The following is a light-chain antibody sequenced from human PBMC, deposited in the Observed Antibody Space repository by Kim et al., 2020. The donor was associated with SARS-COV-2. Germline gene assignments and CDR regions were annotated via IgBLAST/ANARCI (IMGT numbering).Light chain of an antibody. Sequence: DIVMTQSPPSLPVTPGEPASISCRSSQSLLYSNGYNYLDWYLQKPVQSPQLLIYLGSNRASEVPDRFSGSGSGTDFTLKISRVETENVEVYYCFQSLQIPRTFGQGTKLEI. CDR2: LGS. CDR3: FQSLQIPRT. V-gene: IGKV2-28*01. J-gene: IGKJ2*01. CDR1: QSLLYSNGYNY.